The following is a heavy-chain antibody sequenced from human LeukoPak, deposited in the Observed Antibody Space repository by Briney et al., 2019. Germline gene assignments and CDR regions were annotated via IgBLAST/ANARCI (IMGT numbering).Heavy chain of an antibody. J-gene: IGHJ5*02. CDR3: AKGRYCNSTSCYGNNWFDP. D-gene: IGHD2-2*01. V-gene: IGHV3-30*04. CDR2: ISFDGVNT. Sequence: GGSLRLSCAASGFTFSTYAIHWVRQAPGKGLEWVAVISFDGVNTFYADSVKGRFTISRDNSKNTLYLQMNSLRAEDTAVYYCAKGRYCNSTSCYGNNWFDPWGQGTLVTVSS. CDR1: GFTFSTYA.